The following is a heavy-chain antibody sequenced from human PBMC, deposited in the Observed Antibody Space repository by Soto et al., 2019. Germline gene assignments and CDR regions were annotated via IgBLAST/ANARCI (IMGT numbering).Heavy chain of an antibody. D-gene: IGHD3-3*01. V-gene: IGHV1-8*01. CDR1: GYTFTSYD. J-gene: IGHJ4*02. CDR3: ARGLARYDFWSGPRYFDY. CDR2: MNPNSGNT. Sequence: GASGKVSCKASGYTFTSYDINWVRQSTGQGLEWMGWMNPNSGNTGYAQKFQGRVTMTRNTSISTAYMELSSLRSEDTAVYYCARGLARYDFWSGPRYFDYWGQGTLVTVSS.